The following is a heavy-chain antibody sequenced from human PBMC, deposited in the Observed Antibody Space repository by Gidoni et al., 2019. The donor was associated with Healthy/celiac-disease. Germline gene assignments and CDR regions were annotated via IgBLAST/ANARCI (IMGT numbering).Heavy chain of an antibody. CDR1: GFTFSSYA. V-gene: IGHV3-23*01. Sequence: EVQLLESGGGLVQPGGSLRLSCAASGFTFSSYALSWVRQAPGTGLECVSAISGSGGRTYYADSVKGRFTISRDNSKNTLYLQMNSLRAEDTAVYYCAKDRESDDYVWGSYRSPNAFDIWGQGTMVTVSS. CDR3: AKDRESDDYVWGSYRSPNAFDI. J-gene: IGHJ3*02. D-gene: IGHD3-16*02. CDR2: ISGSGGRT.